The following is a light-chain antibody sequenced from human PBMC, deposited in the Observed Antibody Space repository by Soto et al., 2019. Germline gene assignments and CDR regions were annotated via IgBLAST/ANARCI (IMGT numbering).Light chain of an antibody. CDR1: SSNIGNNY. Sequence: QSVLTQPPSVSAAPGQKVTISCSGSSSNIGNNYVSWYQQLPGTAPKLLIYENNKRPSGIPDRFSGSKSGTSATLDITGLQTGDEADYYCGTWDSSLSGVVFGTGTKLTVL. CDR3: GTWDSSLSGVV. CDR2: ENN. V-gene: IGLV1-51*02. J-gene: IGLJ1*01.